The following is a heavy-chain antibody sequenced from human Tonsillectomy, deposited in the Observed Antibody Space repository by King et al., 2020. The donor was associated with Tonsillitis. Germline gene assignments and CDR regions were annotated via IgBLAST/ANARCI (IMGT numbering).Heavy chain of an antibody. Sequence: VQLVESGGGVVQPGGSLRLSCAASGFTFSHYGMHWVRQAPGKGLECVATISHDGSNKYYADSVKGRFTISRGNSTNTLYLQMSSLRAEDTAVYYCATLPIDSLDSWGQGTTVTVSS. CDR3: ATLPIDSLDS. CDR2: ISHDGSNK. CDR1: GFTFSHYG. J-gene: IGHJ3*02. V-gene: IGHV3-33*05.